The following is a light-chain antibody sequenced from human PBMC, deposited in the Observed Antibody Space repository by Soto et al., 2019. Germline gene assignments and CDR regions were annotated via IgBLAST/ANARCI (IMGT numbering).Light chain of an antibody. CDR3: NSYAGNINFDGV. CDR2: EVS. J-gene: IGLJ1*01. V-gene: IGLV2-8*01. Sequence: LTQPPSASGSPGQSVTISCTGTSSDVGGYHYVSWYQQLPGKAPKLIIYEVSKRPSGVPDRFSGSKSGNTASLTVSGLQAEDEADYYCNSYAGNINFDGVFGTGTKVTVL. CDR1: SSDVGGYHY.